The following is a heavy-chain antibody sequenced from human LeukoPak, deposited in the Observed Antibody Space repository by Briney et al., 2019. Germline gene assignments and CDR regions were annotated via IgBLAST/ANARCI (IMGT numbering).Heavy chain of an antibody. Sequence: GRSLRLSCAASGFIFSSYWMTWVRQAPGKGLEWVADIKQDGSEKNYVDSVKGRFTLSRDNAKNSLFLQMNSLRAEDTAVYYCARSTNYYDSSGLSYWGQGTLVTVSS. J-gene: IGHJ4*02. CDR2: IKQDGSEK. CDR3: ARSTNYYDSSGLSY. CDR1: GFIFSSYW. D-gene: IGHD3-22*01. V-gene: IGHV3-7*01.